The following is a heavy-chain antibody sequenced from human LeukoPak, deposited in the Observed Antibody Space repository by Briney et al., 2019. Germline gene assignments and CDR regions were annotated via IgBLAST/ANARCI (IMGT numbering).Heavy chain of an antibody. CDR2: MSPNSGDT. V-gene: IGHV1-8*01. J-gene: IGHJ4*02. Sequence: ASVKVSCKASGYTFTSYDFNWVRQATGQRPEWMGWMSPNSGDTGYAQKFQDRVTMTRNTSISTAYMELSSLRSDDTAVYYCAATACGGDCYRYDYWGQGTLVTVSS. CDR1: GYTFTSYD. CDR3: AATACGGDCYRYDY. D-gene: IGHD2-21*02.